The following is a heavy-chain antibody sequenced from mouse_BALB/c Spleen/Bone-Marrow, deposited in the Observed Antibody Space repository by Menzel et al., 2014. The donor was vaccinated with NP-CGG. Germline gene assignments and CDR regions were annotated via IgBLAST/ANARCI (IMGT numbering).Heavy chain of an antibody. V-gene: IGHV14-3*02. CDR3: ATYCYRYSFDS. Sequence: EVKLMESGAELVKPGASVKLSCTASGFNFKDTYMHWVKQRPEQGLEWIGRIDPANGNTKYDPKFRGKATITADTSSNTAYLHLSSLTSEDSSVYYCATYCYRYSFDSWGQGTTLTVSS. CDR1: GFNFKDTY. D-gene: IGHD1-1*01. CDR2: IDPANGNT. J-gene: IGHJ2*01.